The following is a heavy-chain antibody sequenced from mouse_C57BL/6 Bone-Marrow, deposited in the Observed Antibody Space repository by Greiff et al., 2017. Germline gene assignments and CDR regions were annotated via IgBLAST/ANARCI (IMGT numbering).Heavy chain of an antibody. CDR3: AKGGSSSFAY. CDR1: GYSFTGYF. D-gene: IGHD1-1*01. V-gene: IGHV1-20*01. Sequence: EVQLQQSGPELVKPGDSVKLSCKASGYSFTGYFMNWVMQSHGKGLEWIGRINPYTGDTFYKQKFKGKATLTADKSSSTAHMELRSLTSEDSAVYYCAKGGSSSFAYWGQGTRVTVSA. J-gene: IGHJ3*01. CDR2: INPYTGDT.